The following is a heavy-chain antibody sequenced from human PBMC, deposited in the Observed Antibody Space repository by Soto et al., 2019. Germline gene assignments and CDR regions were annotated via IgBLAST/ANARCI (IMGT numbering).Heavy chain of an antibody. CDR3: AGERGTSYYYYYGMEV. Sequence: GYLRLPSEPSGSTLSSYWMSWVRQAPVKGLVWVSRINSDGSSTSYADSVKARFTISRDNANNTLYLQMNILRAEDTAFYYCAGERGTSYYYYYGMEVWGQGTPVTVSS. CDR1: GSTLSSYW. J-gene: IGHJ6*02. CDR2: INSDGSST. D-gene: IGHD2-15*01. V-gene: IGHV3-74*01.